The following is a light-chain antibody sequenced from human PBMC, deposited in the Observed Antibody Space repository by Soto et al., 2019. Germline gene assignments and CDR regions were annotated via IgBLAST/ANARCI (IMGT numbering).Light chain of an antibody. Sequence: EIVLTQSPATLSFSPGERATLSCRASQSLSSYLAWYQQKPGQAPRLLIYDASNRATGIPARFSGSGSGTDFTLTISSLEPEDFAVYYCQQRSNWQGFAFGPGTKVDIK. CDR1: QSLSSY. V-gene: IGKV3-11*01. CDR3: QQRSNWQGFA. CDR2: DAS. J-gene: IGKJ3*01.